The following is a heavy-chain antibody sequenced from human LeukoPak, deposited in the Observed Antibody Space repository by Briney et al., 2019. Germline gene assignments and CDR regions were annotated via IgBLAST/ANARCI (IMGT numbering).Heavy chain of an antibody. Sequence: ASVKVSCKASGGTFSSYAISWVRQAPGQGLEWMGWINPNSGGTNYAQKSQGRVTMTRDTSISTAYMELSRLRSDDTAVYYCARGGVLRYFDWLFPPYYYYYMDVWGKGTTVTVSS. CDR3: ARGGVLRYFDWLFPPYYYYYMDV. J-gene: IGHJ6*03. CDR2: INPNSGGT. CDR1: GGTFSSYA. V-gene: IGHV1-2*02. D-gene: IGHD3-9*01.